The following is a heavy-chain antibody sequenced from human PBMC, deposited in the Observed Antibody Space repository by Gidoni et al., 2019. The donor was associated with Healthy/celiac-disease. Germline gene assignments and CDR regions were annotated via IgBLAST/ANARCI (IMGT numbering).Heavy chain of an antibody. V-gene: IGHV4-39*01. CDR2: IYYSGST. CDR1: GGSISSSSYY. D-gene: IGHD6-13*01. CDR3: ARHPLAAAGKGYFQH. Sequence: QLQLQESGPGLVKPSETLSLTCTVSGGSISSSSYYWGWIRQPPGKGLEWIGSIYYSGSTYYNPSLKSRVTISVDTSKNQFSLKLSSVTAADTAVYYCARHPLAAAGKGYFQHWGQGTLVTVSS. J-gene: IGHJ1*01.